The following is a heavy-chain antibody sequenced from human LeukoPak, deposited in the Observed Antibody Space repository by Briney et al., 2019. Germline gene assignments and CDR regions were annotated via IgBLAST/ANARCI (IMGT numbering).Heavy chain of an antibody. J-gene: IGHJ4*02. CDR2: ISGSGGST. Sequence: GGSLRLSCAASGFTFSSYAMSWVRQAPGKGLEWVSAISGSGGSTYYADSAKGRFTISRDNAKNSLYLQMNSLRAEDTALYYCAREGVGASSLDYWGQGTLVTVSS. CDR1: GFTFSSYA. CDR3: AREGVGASSLDY. V-gene: IGHV3-23*01. D-gene: IGHD1-26*01.